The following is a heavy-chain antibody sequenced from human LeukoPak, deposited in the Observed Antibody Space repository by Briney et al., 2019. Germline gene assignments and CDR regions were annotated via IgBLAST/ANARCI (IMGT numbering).Heavy chain of an antibody. CDR3: GRDSSVRGVMRY. CDR2: ISSSGSTI. D-gene: IGHD3-10*01. Sequence: PGGSLRLSCAASGFTFSSYEMNWVRHAPGKGLEWVSYISSSGSTIYYADSVKGRFTISRDNAKNSLYLQMNSLRAEDTAVYYCGRDSSVRGVMRYWGQGTLVSVPS. CDR1: GFTFSSYE. J-gene: IGHJ4*02. V-gene: IGHV3-48*03.